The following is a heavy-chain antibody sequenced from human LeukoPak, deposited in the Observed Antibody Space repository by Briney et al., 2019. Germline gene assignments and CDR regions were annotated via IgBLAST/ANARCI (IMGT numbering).Heavy chain of an antibody. CDR3: AKDREWRDDAFDM. CDR2: ISGSGANS. V-gene: IGHV3-23*01. J-gene: IGHJ3*02. D-gene: IGHD3-3*01. Sequence: GGSLRLSCAASGFTFSNYAMSWVRQTPGKGLEWVSGISGSGANSYYADSVKGRFTISRDNSKDTLYLQMNSLRAEDTAVYYCAKDREWRDDAFDMWGQGTLVTVSS. CDR1: GFTFSNYA.